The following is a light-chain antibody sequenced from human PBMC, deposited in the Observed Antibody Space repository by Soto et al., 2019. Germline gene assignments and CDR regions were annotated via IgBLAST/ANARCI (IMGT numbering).Light chain of an antibody. CDR2: GAS. CDR1: QSVSSY. Sequence: EMVLTQSPGTLSLSPGERATLSCRASQSVSSYIAWYQQKPGQAPRLLIHGASSRATGIPDRFSGSGSATDFTLTISRLEPEDFAVYYCQHYGSSWTFGQGTKVDIK. J-gene: IGKJ1*01. V-gene: IGKV3-20*01. CDR3: QHYGSSWT.